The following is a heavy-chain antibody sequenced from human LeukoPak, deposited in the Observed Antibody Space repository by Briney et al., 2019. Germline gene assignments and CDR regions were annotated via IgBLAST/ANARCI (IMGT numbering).Heavy chain of an antibody. CDR1: GYTFTGYY. Sequence: ASVKVSCKASGYTFTGYYMYWVRQAPGQGLEWMGIINPSGGSTSYAQKFQGRVTMTRDMSTSTVYMELSSLRSEDTAVYYCASPIEMATIHPLLLYWGQGTLVTVSS. D-gene: IGHD5-24*01. V-gene: IGHV1-46*01. J-gene: IGHJ4*02. CDR2: INPSGGST. CDR3: ASPIEMATIHPLLLY.